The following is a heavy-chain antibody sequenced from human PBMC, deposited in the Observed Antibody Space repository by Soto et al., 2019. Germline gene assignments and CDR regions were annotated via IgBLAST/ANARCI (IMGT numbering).Heavy chain of an antibody. CDR2: IYYSGST. D-gene: IGHD2-21*01. Sequence: SETLSLTCTVSGGSISSGDYYWSWIRQPPGKGLEWIGYIYYSGSTYYNPSLKSRVTTSVDTSKNQFSLQLNSVTPEDTAVYYCARDPGGEGVWFDPWGQGTLVTVSS. J-gene: IGHJ5*02. CDR1: GGSISSGDYY. V-gene: IGHV4-30-4*01. CDR3: ARDPGGEGVWFDP.